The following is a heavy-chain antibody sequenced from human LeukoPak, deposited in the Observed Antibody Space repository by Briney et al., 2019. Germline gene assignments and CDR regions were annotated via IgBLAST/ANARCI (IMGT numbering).Heavy chain of an antibody. D-gene: IGHD2-21*01. CDR3: VKALLKYAYFDAFDI. V-gene: IGHV3-64D*06. CDR1: GFTFSSYA. CDR2: ISSNGGTT. Sequence: GGSLRLSCSASGFTFSSYAMHWVRQAPGKGLEYVSTISSNGGTTYYADSVKGRFTISRDNSKNTLYLQMSSLRAEDTAVYYCVKALLKYAYFDAFDIWGQGTMVTVSS. J-gene: IGHJ3*02.